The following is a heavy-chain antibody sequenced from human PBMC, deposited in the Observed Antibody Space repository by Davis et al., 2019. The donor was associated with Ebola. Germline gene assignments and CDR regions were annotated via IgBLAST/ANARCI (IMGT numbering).Heavy chain of an antibody. V-gene: IGHV3-49*04. J-gene: IGHJ4*02. CDR2: IRSKAYGGTT. Sequence: GESLKISCTASGFTFGDYAMSWVRQAPGKGLEWVGFIRSKAYGGTTEYAASVKGRFTISRDDSKSIAYLQMNSLKTEDIAVYYCTREEGGGTDYWGQGTLVTVSS. CDR3: TREEGGGTDY. CDR1: GFTFGDYA. D-gene: IGHD1-14*01.